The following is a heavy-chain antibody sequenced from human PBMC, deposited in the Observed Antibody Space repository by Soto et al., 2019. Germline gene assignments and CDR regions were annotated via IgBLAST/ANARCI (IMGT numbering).Heavy chain of an antibody. J-gene: IGHJ5*02. V-gene: IGHV1-69*13. CDR1: GGTFSSYA. CDR2: IIPIFGTA. CDR3: AIHYRTNGVCQNWFDP. Sequence: SVKVSCKASGGTFSSYAISWVRQAPGQGLEWMGGIIPIFGTANYAQKFQGRVTITADESTSTAYMELSSLRSEDTAVYYCAIHYRTNGVCQNWFDPWGQGTLVTVSS. D-gene: IGHD2-8*01.